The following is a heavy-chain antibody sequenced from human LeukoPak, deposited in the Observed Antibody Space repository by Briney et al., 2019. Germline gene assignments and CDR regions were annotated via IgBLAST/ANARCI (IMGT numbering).Heavy chain of an antibody. D-gene: IGHD3-9*01. V-gene: IGHV1-69*05. CDR1: GGTFSSYA. Sequence: SVKVSSKASGGTFSSYAISWVRQAPGQGLEWMGRIIPIFGTANYAQKFQGRVTITTDESTSTAYMELSSLRSEDTAVYYCARAPDVLRYFDWLEGPLYFDYWGQGTLVTVSS. CDR2: IIPIFGTA. J-gene: IGHJ4*02. CDR3: ARAPDVLRYFDWLEGPLYFDY.